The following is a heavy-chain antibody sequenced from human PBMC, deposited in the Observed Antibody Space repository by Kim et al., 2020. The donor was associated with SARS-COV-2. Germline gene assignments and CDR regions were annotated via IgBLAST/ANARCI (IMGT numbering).Heavy chain of an antibody. CDR1: GGSISSGGYY. D-gene: IGHD4-4*01. J-gene: IGHJ5*02. CDR3: ARGSYSNYAESFWLDP. CDR2: IYYSGST. V-gene: IGHV4-31*03. Sequence: SETLSLTCTVSGGSISSGGYYWSWIRQHPGNGLEWIGYIYYSGSTYYNPSLKSRVTISVDTSKNQFSLKLSSVTAADTAVYYCARGSYSNYAESFWLDPWGQRPLAPVSS.